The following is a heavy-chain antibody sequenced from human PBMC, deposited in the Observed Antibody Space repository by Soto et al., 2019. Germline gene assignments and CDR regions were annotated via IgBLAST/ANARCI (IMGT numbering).Heavy chain of an antibody. CDR1: GASLTSGSYY. J-gene: IGHJ5*01. V-gene: IGHV4-61*01. Sequence: QVQLQESGPGLVRPSETLSLTCTVSGASLTSGSYYWSWVRQPPGKGLEWIAYIYRSGSTNYNPSLKSRATISVDTSKNQFSLRLTSVTPADTAMYYCARWKYSYADLPGDWFDSWAREPWSPSPQ. CDR2: IYRSGST. D-gene: IGHD3-16*01. CDR3: ARWKYSYADLPGDWFDS.